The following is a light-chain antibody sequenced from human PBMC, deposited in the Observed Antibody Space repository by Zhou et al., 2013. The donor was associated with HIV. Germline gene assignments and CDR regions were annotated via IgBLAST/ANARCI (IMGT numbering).Light chain of an antibody. Sequence: QSALTQSASVSGSPGQSIAISCTGTDNDVGGYNYVSWYQQHPGKAPKLMIYDVTKRPSGVSNRFSGSKSGNTASLTISGLQAEDEVDYYCSSYTSNSTTVFGEGTKLTVL. J-gene: IGLJ3*02. V-gene: IGLV2-14*03. CDR2: DVT. CDR1: DNDVGGYNY. CDR3: SSYTSNSTTV.